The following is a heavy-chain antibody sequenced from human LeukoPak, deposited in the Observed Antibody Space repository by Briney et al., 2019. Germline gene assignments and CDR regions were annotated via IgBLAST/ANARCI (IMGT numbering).Heavy chain of an antibody. J-gene: IGHJ4*02. Sequence: ASVKVSCKASGYTFTSYGISWVRQAPGQGLEWMGWISAYNGNTDYAQKLQGRVTMTTDTSTSTAYMELRSLRSDDTAVYYCARDRDVLRFLEWLPPDYWGQGTLVTVYS. CDR1: GYTFTSYG. D-gene: IGHD3-3*01. CDR2: ISAYNGNT. CDR3: ARDRDVLRFLEWLPPDY. V-gene: IGHV1-18*01.